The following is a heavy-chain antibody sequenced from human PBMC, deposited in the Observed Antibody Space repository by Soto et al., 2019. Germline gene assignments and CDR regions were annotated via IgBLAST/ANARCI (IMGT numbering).Heavy chain of an antibody. CDR2: ISSSSSTI. CDR1: GFIFSHYW. CDR3: ARAPKVYNYGFGY. D-gene: IGHD5-18*01. Sequence: GGSLRLSCEASGFIFSHYWMHWVRQAPGKGLEWVSYISSSSSTIYYADSVKGRFTISRDNAKNSLYLQMNSLRDEDTAVYYCARAPKVYNYGFGYWGQGTLVTVSS. J-gene: IGHJ4*02. V-gene: IGHV3-48*02.